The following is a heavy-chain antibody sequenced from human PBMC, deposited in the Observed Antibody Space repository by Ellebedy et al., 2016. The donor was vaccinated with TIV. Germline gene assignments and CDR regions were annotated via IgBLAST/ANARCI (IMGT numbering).Heavy chain of an antibody. V-gene: IGHV1-8*01. CDR2: MNPNSGNT. Sequence: AASVQVSCKASGYTFTSYDINWLRQATAQGLVWMGWMNPNSGNTGYAQKFQGRVTMTRNTSISTAYMELSSLRSEDTAVYYCARVGEWQQLGFDPWGQGTLVTVSS. D-gene: IGHD6-13*01. CDR3: ARVGEWQQLGFDP. CDR1: GYTFTSYD. J-gene: IGHJ5*02.